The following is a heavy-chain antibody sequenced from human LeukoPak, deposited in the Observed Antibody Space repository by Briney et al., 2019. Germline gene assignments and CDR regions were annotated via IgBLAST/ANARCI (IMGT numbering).Heavy chain of an antibody. D-gene: IGHD3-22*01. Sequence: GGSLRLSCAASGFTFSSYAMSWVRQAPGKGLEWVSAISGSGGSTYYADSVKGRFTISRDNSKNTLYLQMNSLRAEDTAVYYCAKSYYYDSSGYRPPQYFDSWGQGTLVTVSS. V-gene: IGHV3-23*01. CDR1: GFTFSSYA. CDR3: AKSYYYDSSGYRPPQYFDS. CDR2: ISGSGGST. J-gene: IGHJ4*02.